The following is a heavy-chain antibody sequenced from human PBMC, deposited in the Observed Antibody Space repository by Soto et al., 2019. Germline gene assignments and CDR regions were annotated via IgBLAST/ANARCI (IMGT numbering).Heavy chain of an antibody. V-gene: IGHV1-3*01. J-gene: IGHJ4*02. CDR3: ARDVWFGLPDY. CDR1: GYTFTSYA. CDR2: INAGNGNT. D-gene: IGHD3-10*01. Sequence: ASVKVSCKASGYTFTSYAMLWVRQAPGQRLEWMGWINAGNGNTKYSQKFQGRVTITRDTSASTAYMDLSSLRSEDTAVYYCARDVWFGLPDYWGQGTLVTVSS.